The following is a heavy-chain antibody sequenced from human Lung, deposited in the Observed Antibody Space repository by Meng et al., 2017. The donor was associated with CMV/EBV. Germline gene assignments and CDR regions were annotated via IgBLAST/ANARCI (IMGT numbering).Heavy chain of an antibody. D-gene: IGHD3-22*01. CDR3: AGDLYDYDSSGYYHYFDY. CDR1: GDTFRSHA. CDR2: IIPTLGIE. J-gene: IGHJ4*02. V-gene: IGHV1-69*10. Sequence: SVXVSXXASGDTFRSHAISWVRQPPGQGLEWMGGIIPTLGIENYAQKFQGGVAIAADKTTTTAYMELSHLRSEDTAVYFCAGDLYDYDSSGYYHYFDYWGQGTLVXVSS.